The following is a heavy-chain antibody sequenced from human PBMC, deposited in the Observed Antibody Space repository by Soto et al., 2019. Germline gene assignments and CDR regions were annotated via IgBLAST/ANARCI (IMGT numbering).Heavy chain of an antibody. J-gene: IGHJ5*02. CDR2: IWNDGSNE. V-gene: IGHV3-33*01. Sequence: GSLRLSCEASGFNFSNYGIHWVRQAPGKGLEWVAIIWNDGSNEYYADSVKGRFTISRDDSKNTLYLQMNSLKTEDTAVYYCTTVDWNYGLSLGQGTLVTVSS. CDR3: TTVDWNYGLS. CDR1: GFNFSNYG. D-gene: IGHD1-7*01.